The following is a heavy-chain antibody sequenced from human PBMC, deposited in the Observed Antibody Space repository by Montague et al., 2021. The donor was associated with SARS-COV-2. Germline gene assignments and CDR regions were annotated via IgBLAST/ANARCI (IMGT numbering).Heavy chain of an antibody. CDR1: GFAFSSYP. J-gene: IGHJ4*02. CDR2: ISTLDSYI. D-gene: IGHD3-10*01. Sequence: SLRLSCAASGFAFSSYPMNWVRQAPGKGLEWVSSISTLDSYIYYVDSVQGRLTISRDDAENSLFLQLNSLRVEDTAVYYCARGGYYGSGSLLDSWGQGTLVTVSS. CDR3: ARGGYYGSGSLLDS. V-gene: IGHV3-21*06.